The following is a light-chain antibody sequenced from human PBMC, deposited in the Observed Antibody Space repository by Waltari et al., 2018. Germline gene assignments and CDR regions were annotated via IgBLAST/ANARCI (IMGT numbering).Light chain of an antibody. CDR3: MQALQTPWT. Sequence: DIVMTQSLLSLPVTPGETASISGRSSQSLLHSNGYNYLDWYLQKPGQSPQLLIYLGSNRASGVPDRFSGSGSGTEFTLKISRVEAEDVGVYYCMQALQTPWTFGQGTKVEVK. J-gene: IGKJ1*01. CDR2: LGS. V-gene: IGKV2-28*01. CDR1: QSLLHSNGYNY.